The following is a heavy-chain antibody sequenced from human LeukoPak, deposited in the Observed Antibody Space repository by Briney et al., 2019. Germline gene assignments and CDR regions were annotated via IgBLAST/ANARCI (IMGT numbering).Heavy chain of an antibody. CDR1: GYTFTSYR. V-gene: IGHV1-46*01. CDR3: ARAITYYYDSSGYLFDY. D-gene: IGHD3-22*01. J-gene: IGHJ4*02. CDR2: INPSDGSA. Sequence: ASVKVSCKASGYTFTSYRMHWVRQAPGQGLEWMGIINPSDGSATYAQKFQGRVTMTRDTSTSTVYMELSSLRSEDTAVYYCARAITYYYDSSGYLFDYWGQGTLVTVSS.